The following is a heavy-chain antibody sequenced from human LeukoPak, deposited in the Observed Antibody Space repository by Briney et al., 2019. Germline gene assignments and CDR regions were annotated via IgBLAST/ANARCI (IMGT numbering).Heavy chain of an antibody. J-gene: IGHJ4*02. D-gene: IGHD5-18*01. CDR3: ARPGAGYTYGLSVY. CDR2: ISYDGSNK. CDR1: GLTFTSYT. Sequence: GGSLRLSCAASGLTFTSYTMHWVRQAPGKGLEWVAVISYDGSNKYYADSVKGRFTISRDNSKNTLYLQMNSLRAEDTALYYCARPGAGYTYGLSVYWGQGTLVTVSS. V-gene: IGHV3-30*04.